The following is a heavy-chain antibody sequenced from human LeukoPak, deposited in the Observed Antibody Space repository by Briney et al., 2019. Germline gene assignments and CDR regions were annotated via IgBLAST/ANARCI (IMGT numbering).Heavy chain of an antibody. Sequence: GGSLRLSCAASGFTFSDYYMSWIRQALGKGLEWVSYISSSGSTIYYADSVKGRFTISRDNAKNSLYLQMNSLRAEDTAVYYCAGYGDYPRWFDPWGQGTLVTVSS. CDR1: GFTFSDYY. D-gene: IGHD4-17*01. J-gene: IGHJ5*02. CDR3: AGYGDYPRWFDP. CDR2: ISSSGSTI. V-gene: IGHV3-11*01.